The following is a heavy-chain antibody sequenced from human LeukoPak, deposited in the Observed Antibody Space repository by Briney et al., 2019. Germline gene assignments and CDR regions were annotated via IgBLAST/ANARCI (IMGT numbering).Heavy chain of an antibody. V-gene: IGHV1-69*02. CDR3: AYNWNDDYFDY. Sequence: SVKVSCKASGGTFSSYTISWVRQAPGQGLEWMGRIIPILGIANYTQKFQGRVTITADKSTSTAYMELSSLRSEDTAVYYCAYNWNDDYFDYWGQGTLVTVSS. CDR1: GGTFSSYT. J-gene: IGHJ4*02. D-gene: IGHD1-20*01. CDR2: IIPILGIA.